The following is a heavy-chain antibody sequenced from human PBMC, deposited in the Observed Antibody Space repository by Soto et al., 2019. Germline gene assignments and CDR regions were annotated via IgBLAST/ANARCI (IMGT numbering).Heavy chain of an antibody. D-gene: IGHD3-3*01. V-gene: IGHV1-18*01. CDR2: ISAYNGNT. CDR1: GYTFTSYG. CDR3: ARVPPDVRFLEWFLSPWHDY. Sequence: GASVKVSCKASGYTFTSYGISWVRQAPGQGLEWMGWISAYNGNTNYAQKLQGRVTMTTDTSTSTAYMELRSLRSDDTAVYYCARVPPDVRFLEWFLSPWHDYWGQGTLVTVSS. J-gene: IGHJ4*02.